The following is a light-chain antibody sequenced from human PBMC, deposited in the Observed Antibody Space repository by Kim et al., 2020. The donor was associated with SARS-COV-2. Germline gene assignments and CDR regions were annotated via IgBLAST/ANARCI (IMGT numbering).Light chain of an antibody. Sequence: SSELTQPPSVSVSPGQTASITCSGDKLGDKYACWYQQKPGQSPVLVIYQDSKRPSGIPERFSSSNSGNTATLTISGTQAMDEADYYCQAWDSSTAYVFGT. CDR1: KLGDKY. J-gene: IGLJ1*01. CDR2: QDS. CDR3: QAWDSSTAYV. V-gene: IGLV3-1*01.